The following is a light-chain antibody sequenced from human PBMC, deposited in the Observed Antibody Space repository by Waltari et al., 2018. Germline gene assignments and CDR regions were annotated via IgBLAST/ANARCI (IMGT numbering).Light chain of an antibody. CDR1: SSNIGSNT. J-gene: IGLJ2*01. CDR2: SNN. CDR3: VAWDDSLNGVV. Sequence: QSVLTQPPSASGTPGQRVTISCSGSSSNIGSNTVNWYQQIPGTAPKLLIYSNNQRPSGVPDRFSGSKSGTSVSLAISGLQSEDEADYYCVAWDDSLNGVVFGGGTKLTVL. V-gene: IGLV1-44*01.